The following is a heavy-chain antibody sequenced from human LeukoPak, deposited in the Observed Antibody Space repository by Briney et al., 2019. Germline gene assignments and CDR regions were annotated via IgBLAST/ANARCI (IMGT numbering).Heavy chain of an antibody. Sequence: ASVKVSCKASGGTFSSYAISWVRQAPGQGLEWMGWISAYNGNTNYAQKLQGRATMTTDTSTSTAYMELRSLRSDDTAVYYCARATGGSPIDYWGQGTLVTVSS. D-gene: IGHD1-26*01. CDR2: ISAYNGNT. V-gene: IGHV1-18*01. J-gene: IGHJ4*02. CDR1: GGTFSSYA. CDR3: ARATGGSPIDY.